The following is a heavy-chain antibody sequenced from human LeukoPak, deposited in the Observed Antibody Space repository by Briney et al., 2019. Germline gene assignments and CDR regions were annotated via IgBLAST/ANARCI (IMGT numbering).Heavy chain of an antibody. CDR1: GGFIGSSSFS. CDR3: ASSTSYYYDTSGYFEY. Sequence: SETLSLTCTVSGGFIGSSSFSWAWIPQTPGKGLEWIGSLAYSGSTYYKSSLKSRVTLSVDAAKNQFSLNLTSVTAADTALFYCASSTSYYYDTSGYFEYWGQGILVTVSS. V-gene: IGHV4-39*01. J-gene: IGHJ4*02. CDR2: LAYSGST. D-gene: IGHD3-22*01.